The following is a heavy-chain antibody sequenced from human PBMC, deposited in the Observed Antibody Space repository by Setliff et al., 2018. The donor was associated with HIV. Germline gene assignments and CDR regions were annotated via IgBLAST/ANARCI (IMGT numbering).Heavy chain of an antibody. V-gene: IGHV4-59*08. Sequence: SETLSLTCTVSGGSISNYYWSWLRQPPGKGLEWIGYISYTGSTSYNPSLKSRLTISLDTSKNQFSLKLSSVPAADTAVYYCARQERYCTSADCYRYFNYWGQGTLVTVSS. CDR1: GGSISNYY. CDR2: ISYTGST. J-gene: IGHJ4*02. CDR3: ARQERYCTSADCYRYFNY. D-gene: IGHD2-2*02.